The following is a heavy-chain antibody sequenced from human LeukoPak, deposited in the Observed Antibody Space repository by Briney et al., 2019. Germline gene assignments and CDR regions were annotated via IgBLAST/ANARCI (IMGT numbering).Heavy chain of an antibody. CDR2: ISYDGSNK. CDR3: AKGLTYWFDP. J-gene: IGHJ5*02. V-gene: IGHV3-30-3*01. Sequence: GGSLRLSCAASGFTFSSFAMHWVRQAPGKGLEWVAVISYDGSNKYYADSVKGRFTISRDNSKNTLYLQMNSPRAEDTAVYYCAKGLTYWFDPWGQGALVTVSS. CDR1: GFTFSSFA.